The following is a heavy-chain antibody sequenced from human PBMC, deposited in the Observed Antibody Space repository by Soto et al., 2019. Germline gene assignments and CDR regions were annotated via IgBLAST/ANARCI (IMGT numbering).Heavy chain of an antibody. CDR2: MNPNSGNT. Sequence: QVQLVQSGAEVKKPGASVKVSCKASGFTFTSYDISWVRQAAGQGLEWMGWMNPNSGNTGYAQKFQGRVTMTRNNSIRTVYMELSSLRSEDTAVYYCARGRGGYVLGHYYYYYMDVWGKGTTVTVSS. CDR1: GFTFTSYD. V-gene: IGHV1-8*01. D-gene: IGHD5-12*01. J-gene: IGHJ6*03. CDR3: ARGRGGYVLGHYYYYYMDV.